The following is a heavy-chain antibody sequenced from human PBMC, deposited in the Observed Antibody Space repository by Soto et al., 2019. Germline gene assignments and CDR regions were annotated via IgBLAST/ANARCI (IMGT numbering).Heavy chain of an antibody. CDR3: AKALTGYNYASFAF. J-gene: IGHJ4*02. V-gene: IGHV3-30*18. CDR2: VSSDGNNK. D-gene: IGHD5-18*01. Sequence: QVQLVESGGGVVQPGRSLRLSCAASGFMFSSYGMHWVRQAPGKGLEWVSAVSSDGNNKDYTDSVKGRFTISRDNSKNTLYLQMNSLRPEDTAVYFCAKALTGYNYASFAFWGQGTLVTVSS. CDR1: GFMFSSYG.